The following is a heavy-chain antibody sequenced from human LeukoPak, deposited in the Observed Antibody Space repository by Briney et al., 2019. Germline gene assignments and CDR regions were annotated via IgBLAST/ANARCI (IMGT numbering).Heavy chain of an antibody. CDR2: IKQDGSEK. J-gene: IGHJ3*02. D-gene: IGHD3-10*01. Sequence: GGSLRLSCAASGSTFSSYWMSWVRQAPGKGLEWVANIKQDGSEKYYVDSVKGRFTISRDNAKNSLYLQMNSLRAEDTAVYYCARMRYYGSGSYAFDIWGLGTIVTVSS. CDR1: GSTFSSYW. CDR3: ARMRYYGSGSYAFDI. V-gene: IGHV3-7*03.